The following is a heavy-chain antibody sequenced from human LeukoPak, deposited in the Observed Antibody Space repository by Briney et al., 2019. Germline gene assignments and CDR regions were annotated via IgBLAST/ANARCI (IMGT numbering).Heavy chain of an antibody. Sequence: PSETLSLTCTVSGGSFSSSSYYWGWIRQPPGKGLEWIGSIYYSGSTYYNPSLKSRVTISVDTSKNQFSLKLSSVTAADTAVYYCARGDIVPDYWGQGTLVTVSS. CDR1: GGSFSSSSYY. V-gene: IGHV4-39*01. CDR2: IYYSGST. CDR3: ARGDIVPDY. J-gene: IGHJ4*02. D-gene: IGHD2-15*01.